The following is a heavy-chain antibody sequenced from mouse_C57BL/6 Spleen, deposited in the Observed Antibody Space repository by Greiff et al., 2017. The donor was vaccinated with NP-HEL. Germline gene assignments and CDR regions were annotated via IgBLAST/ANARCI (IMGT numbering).Heavy chain of an antibody. V-gene: IGHV1-15*01. CDR3: TRVEGPYYFDY. CDR2: IDPETGGT. J-gene: IGHJ2*01. Sequence: QVQLQQSGAELVRPGASVTLSCKASGYTFTDYEMHWVKQTPVHGLEWIGAIDPETGGTAYNQKFKGKAILTADKSSSTAYMELRSLTSEDSAVYYCTRVEGPYYFDYWGQGTTLTVSS. CDR1: GYTFTDYE.